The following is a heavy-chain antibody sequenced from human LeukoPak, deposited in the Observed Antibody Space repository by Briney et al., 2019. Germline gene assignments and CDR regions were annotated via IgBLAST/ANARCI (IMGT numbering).Heavy chain of an antibody. Sequence: GGSLRLSCAASGFRFSIYAMNWVRQAPGKGLEWISYIDSGATDILYADSVKGRFTISRGDAKNSLYLQMNSLRAEDTAVYYCARDLEYYYYMDVWGKGTTVTVSS. J-gene: IGHJ6*03. CDR3: ARDLEYYYYMDV. CDR2: IDSGATDI. CDR1: GFRFSIYA. V-gene: IGHV3-21*05. D-gene: IGHD3-3*01.